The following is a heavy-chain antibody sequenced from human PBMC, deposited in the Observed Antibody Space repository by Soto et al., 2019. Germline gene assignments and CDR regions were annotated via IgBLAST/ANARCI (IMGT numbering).Heavy chain of an antibody. Sequence: GGSLRLSCAASGFTFSTYWMSWVRQAPGKGLEWVANIKTDESEKYYADSVRGRFTTSRDNARNFSYLQMNSLTGEDTAVYYCTRDGYPFALDVWGLGTSVTVSS. CDR1: GFTFSTYW. V-gene: IGHV3-7*03. CDR3: TRDGYPFALDV. J-gene: IGHJ6*02. D-gene: IGHD5-12*01. CDR2: IKTDESEK.